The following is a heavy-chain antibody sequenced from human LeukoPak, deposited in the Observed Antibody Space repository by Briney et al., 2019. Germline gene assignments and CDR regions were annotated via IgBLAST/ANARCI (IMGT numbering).Heavy chain of an antibody. Sequence: GGSLRLSCAASGFTFSSYAMSWVRQAPGKGLEWVSAISGSGGSTYYADSVKGRFTISRDNSKNTLYLQMNSLRAEDTAVYYCAKPYYDFWSGYWPRYFDYWGQGTVVTVSS. CDR1: GFTFSSYA. D-gene: IGHD3-3*01. CDR2: ISGSGGST. V-gene: IGHV3-23*01. CDR3: AKPYYDFWSGYWPRYFDY. J-gene: IGHJ4*02.